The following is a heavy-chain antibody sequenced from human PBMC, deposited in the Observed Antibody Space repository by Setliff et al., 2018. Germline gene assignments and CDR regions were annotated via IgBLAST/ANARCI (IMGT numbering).Heavy chain of an antibody. Sequence: PLETLSLTCTVSGGSISRGSYDWSWIRQPAGKGLEWIGRIYTSGSTNYNPSRKSRVTISVDTSKNQFSLKLSSVTAADTAVYYCARENTAKNFWGEDSDYWGQGTLVTVS. J-gene: IGHJ4*02. CDR1: GGSISRGSYD. CDR3: ARENTAKNFWGEDSDY. CDR2: IYTSGST. V-gene: IGHV4-61*02. D-gene: IGHD3-3*01.